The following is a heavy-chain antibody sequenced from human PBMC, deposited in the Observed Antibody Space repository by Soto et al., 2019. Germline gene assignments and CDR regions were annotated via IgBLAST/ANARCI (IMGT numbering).Heavy chain of an antibody. J-gene: IGHJ6*02. CDR1: GFTFSSYS. V-gene: IGHV3-21*01. Sequence: GRSLRLSCAASGFTFSSYSMNWVRQAPGKGLEWVSSISSSSSYIYYADSVKGRFTISRDNAKNSLYLQMNSLRAEDTAVYYCARTPAPSYDSSFDYYYGMDVWGQGTTVTVSS. D-gene: IGHD3-22*01. CDR3: ARTPAPSYDSSFDYYYGMDV. CDR2: ISSSSSYI.